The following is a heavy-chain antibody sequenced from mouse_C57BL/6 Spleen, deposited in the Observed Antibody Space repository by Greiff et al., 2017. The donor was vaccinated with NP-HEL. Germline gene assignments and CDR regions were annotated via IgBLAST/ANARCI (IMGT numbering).Heavy chain of an antibody. J-gene: IGHJ1*03. CDR1: ASPFPLSR. CDR3: ARDYGSDFDV. Sequence: QLQLKESGAELAKPGASVKLCRPSPASPFPLSRLPFFPPLPFPFLSFILHINHSIFYTKYNQKFKDKATLTADKSSSTAYMQLSSLTYEDSAVYYCARDYGSDFDVWGTGTTVTVSS. CDR2: INHSIFYT. D-gene: IGHD1-1*01. V-gene: IGHV1-7*01.